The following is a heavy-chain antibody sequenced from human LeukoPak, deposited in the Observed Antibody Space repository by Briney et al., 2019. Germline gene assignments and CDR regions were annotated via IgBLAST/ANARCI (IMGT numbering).Heavy chain of an antibody. CDR3: ARATAPITIFGVVIDPVDAFDI. Sequence: SETLSLTCTVSGGSISSYYWSWIRQPPGKGLEWIGYIYYSGSTNYNPSLKSRVTISVDTSKNQFSLKLSSVTAADTAVYYCARATAPITIFGVVIDPVDAFDIWGQGTMVTVSS. D-gene: IGHD3-3*01. J-gene: IGHJ3*02. CDR1: GGSISSYY. CDR2: IYYSGST. V-gene: IGHV4-59*12.